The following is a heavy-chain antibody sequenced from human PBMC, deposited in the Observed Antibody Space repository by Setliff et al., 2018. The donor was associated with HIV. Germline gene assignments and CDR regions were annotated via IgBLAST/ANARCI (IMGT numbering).Heavy chain of an antibody. D-gene: IGHD6-19*01. CDR1: GESFSDYY. Sequence: SETLSLTCAVYGESFSDYYWNWIRQPPGKGLEWIGEINHSGSTNYNPSLKSRVTISVDTSKNQFSLKLNSVTAADTAVYYCARDLSSSAWSEGLYYFDSWGRGTLSPSPQ. V-gene: IGHV4-34*01. J-gene: IGHJ4*02. CDR3: ARDLSSSAWSEGLYYFDS. CDR2: INHSGST.